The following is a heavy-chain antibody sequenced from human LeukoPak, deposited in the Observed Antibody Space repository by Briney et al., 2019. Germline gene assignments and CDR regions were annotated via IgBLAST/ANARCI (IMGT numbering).Heavy chain of an antibody. CDR1: GFTFSSYA. J-gene: IGHJ4*02. Sequence: GGSLRLSCAASGFTFSSYAMHWVRQAPGKGLEWVAVISYDGSNKYYADSVKGRFTISRDNSKNTLYLQMNSLRAEDTAVYYCAKESPTTLDYWGQGTLVTVSS. D-gene: IGHD4-11*01. V-gene: IGHV3-30*04. CDR2: ISYDGSNK. CDR3: AKESPTTLDY.